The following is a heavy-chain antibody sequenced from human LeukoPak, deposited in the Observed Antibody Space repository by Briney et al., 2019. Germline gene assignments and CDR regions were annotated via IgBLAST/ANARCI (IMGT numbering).Heavy chain of an antibody. CDR3: AKGVSAAADDAFDI. CDR2: ISSSSSYI. D-gene: IGHD6-13*01. Sequence: PGGSLRLSCAASGFTFSSYSMNWVCQAPGKGLEWVSSISSSSSYIYYADSVKGRFTISRDNAKNSLYLQMNSLRAEDTAVYYCAKGVSAAADDAFDIWGQGTMVTVSS. CDR1: GFTFSSYS. J-gene: IGHJ3*02. V-gene: IGHV3-21*01.